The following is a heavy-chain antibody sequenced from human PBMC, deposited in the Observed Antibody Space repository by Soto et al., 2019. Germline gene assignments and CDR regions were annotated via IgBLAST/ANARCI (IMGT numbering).Heavy chain of an antibody. CDR3: ARGSAASSRWYVVEYFQH. D-gene: IGHD6-13*01. J-gene: IGHJ1*01. CDR1: GGSFSGYY. V-gene: IGHV4-34*01. Sequence: NPSETLSLTCAVYGGSFSGYYWSWIRQPPGKGLEWIGEINHSGSTNYNPSLKSRVTISVDTSKNQFSLKLSSVTAADAAVYYCARGSAASSRWYVVEYFQHWGQGTLVTVSS. CDR2: INHSGST.